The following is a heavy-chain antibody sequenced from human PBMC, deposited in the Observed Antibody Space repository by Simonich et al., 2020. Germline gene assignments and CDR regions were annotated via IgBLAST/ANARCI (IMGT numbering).Heavy chain of an antibody. CDR3: ARDTSYNGSGSYYFDY. CDR2: ISSSSSYI. Sequence: GGGLVKPGGSLRLSCAASGFTFSSYSMNWVRQTPGNGLVWVSSISSSSSYIYYADSVKGRFTISRDNAKNSLYLQMNSLRAEDTAVYYYARDTSYNGSGSYYFDYWGQGTLVTVSS. CDR1: GFTFSSYS. V-gene: IGHV3-21*01. D-gene: IGHD3-10*01. J-gene: IGHJ4*02.